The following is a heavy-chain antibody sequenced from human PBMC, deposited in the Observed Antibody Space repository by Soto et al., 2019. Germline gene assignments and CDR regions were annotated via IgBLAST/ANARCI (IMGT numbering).Heavy chain of an antibody. D-gene: IGHD2-8*02. V-gene: IGHV1-69*01. Sequence: QVQLVQSGAEVKKPGSSVKVSCKASGGTFSSYAISWVRQAPGQGLEWMGGIIPIFGTANYAQKFQGRVTITADESTSTAYVELSSLRSEDTAVYYCGSSWFIRRGYYGMDVWGQGTTVTVSS. J-gene: IGHJ6*02. CDR2: IIPIFGTA. CDR1: GGTFSSYA. CDR3: GSSWFIRRGYYGMDV.